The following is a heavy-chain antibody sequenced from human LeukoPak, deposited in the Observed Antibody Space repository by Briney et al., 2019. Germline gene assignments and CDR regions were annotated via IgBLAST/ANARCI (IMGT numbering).Heavy chain of an antibody. J-gene: IGHJ3*02. CDR2: IYSSGST. Sequence: SETLSLTCTVSGGSISSYYWSWIRQPPGEELEWIGHIYSSGSTTDNPSLKSRVTISVDTSKNQFSLRMDSVTAADTAVYYCARFTKYDGGGSYLDIWGQGTMVTVSS. V-gene: IGHV4-59*13. CDR3: ARFTKYDGGGSYLDI. CDR1: GGSISSYY. D-gene: IGHD3-22*01.